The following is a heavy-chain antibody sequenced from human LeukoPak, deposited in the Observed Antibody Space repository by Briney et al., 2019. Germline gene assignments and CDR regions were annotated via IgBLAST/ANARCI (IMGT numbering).Heavy chain of an antibody. V-gene: IGHV4-38-2*02. CDR3: ARDREGATIVGTFDY. CDR2: IYHSGST. Sequence: PSETLSLTCAVSGYSISSGYYWGWIRQPPGKGLDWIGSIYHSGSTYYNPSLKSRVTISVDTSKNQFSLKLSSVTAADTAVYYCARDREGATIVGTFDYWGQGTLVTVSS. J-gene: IGHJ4*02. CDR1: GYSISSGYY. D-gene: IGHD1-26*01.